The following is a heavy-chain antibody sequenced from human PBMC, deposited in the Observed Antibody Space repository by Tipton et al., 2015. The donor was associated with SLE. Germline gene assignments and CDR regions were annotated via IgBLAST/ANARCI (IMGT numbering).Heavy chain of an antibody. V-gene: IGHV3-23*01. CDR1: GFTFSGYA. CDR2: ISGSGGST. D-gene: IGHD6-13*01. CDR3: APVGVAAVVQDY. Sequence: SLRLSCAASGFTFSGYAMSWVRQAPGKGLEWVSAISGSGGSTYYADSVKGRFTISRDNSKNTLYLQMNSLRAEDTAVYYCAPVGVAAVVQDYWGQGTLVTVSS. J-gene: IGHJ4*02.